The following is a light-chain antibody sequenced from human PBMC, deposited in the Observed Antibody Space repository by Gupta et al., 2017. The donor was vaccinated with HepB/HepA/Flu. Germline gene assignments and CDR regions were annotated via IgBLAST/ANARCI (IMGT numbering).Light chain of an antibody. J-gene: IGKJ1*01. Sequence: DIKMTQSPPSLSASVGDRVTITCRASQGIGTYLNWYQQRPGKAPNVLIYVASTLESGVPSRFDGGGSGTDFTLTINKLQPEDFGTYFCQQRDYIPRTFGQGTKIEMK. V-gene: IGKV1-39*01. CDR2: VAS. CDR1: QGIGTY. CDR3: QQRDYIPRT.